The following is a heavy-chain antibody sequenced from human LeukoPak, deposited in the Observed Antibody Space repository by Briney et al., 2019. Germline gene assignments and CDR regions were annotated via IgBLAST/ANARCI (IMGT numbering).Heavy chain of an antibody. CDR3: ARDPAGASAYYYYYGMDV. J-gene: IGHJ6*02. CDR1: GYTFTSYG. CDR2: ISAYNGNT. V-gene: IGHV1-18*01. Sequence: ASVKVSCKASGYTFTSYGISWVRQAPGQGLEWMGWISAYNGNTNYAQKLQGRVTMTTDTSTSTAYMELRSLRSEDTAVYYCARDPAGASAYYYYYGMDVWGQGTTVTVSS. D-gene: IGHD1-26*01.